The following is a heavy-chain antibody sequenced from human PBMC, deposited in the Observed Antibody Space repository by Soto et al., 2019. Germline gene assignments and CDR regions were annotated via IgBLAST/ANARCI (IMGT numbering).Heavy chain of an antibody. CDR1: GGSSSSSSYY. Sequence: SETLSLTYTVSGGSSSSSSYYWGWIRQPPGKGLEWSGSIYYSGSTYYNPSLKSRVTISVDTSKNQFSLKLSSVTAADTAVYYCASTGGDGAFDIWGQGTMVTVSS. V-gene: IGHV4-39*01. J-gene: IGHJ3*02. CDR2: IYYSGST. D-gene: IGHD2-21*01. CDR3: ASTGGDGAFDI.